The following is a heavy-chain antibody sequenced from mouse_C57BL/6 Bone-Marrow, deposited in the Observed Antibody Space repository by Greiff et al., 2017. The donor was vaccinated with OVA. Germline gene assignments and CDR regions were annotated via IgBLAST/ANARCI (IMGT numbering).Heavy chain of an antibody. V-gene: IGHV1-64*01. J-gene: IGHJ2*01. Sequence: VKLQESGAELVKPGASVKLSCKASGYTFTSYWMHWVKQRPGQGLEWIGMIHPNSGSTNYNEKFKSKATLTVDKSSSTAYMQLSSLTSEDSAVYYCAKEALYYGSSDYWGQGTTLTVSS. CDR2: IHPNSGST. CDR3: AKEALYYGSSDY. CDR1: GYTFTSYW. D-gene: IGHD1-1*01.